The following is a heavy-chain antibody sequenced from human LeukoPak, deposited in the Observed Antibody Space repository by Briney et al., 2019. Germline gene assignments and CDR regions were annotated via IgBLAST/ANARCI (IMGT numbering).Heavy chain of an antibody. Sequence: SVKVSCKASGFTFTSSAVQWVRQARGQRLEWIGWIVVGSGNTNYAQKFQERVTFTRDMSTSTAYMELSSLRSEDTAVYYCAAVPYYDFWSGYYTCDYWGQGTLVTVSS. D-gene: IGHD3-3*01. CDR3: AAVPYYDFWSGYYTCDY. J-gene: IGHJ4*02. V-gene: IGHV1-58*01. CDR2: IVVGSGNT. CDR1: GFTFTSSA.